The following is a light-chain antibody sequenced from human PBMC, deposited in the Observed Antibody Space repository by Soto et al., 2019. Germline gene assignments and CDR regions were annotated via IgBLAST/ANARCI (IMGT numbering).Light chain of an antibody. V-gene: IGLV1-47*01. J-gene: IGLJ2*01. CDR2: RNN. Sequence: QSVLTQPPSASGTPGQRVTVSCSGRSSNIGNNYVYWYQQLPVTAPKLLIYRNNQRPSGVPDRFSGSKSGTSASLAISGLRSEDEADYYCVVWDDSLRGRVFGGGTKLTVL. CDR3: VVWDDSLRGRV. CDR1: SSNIGNNY.